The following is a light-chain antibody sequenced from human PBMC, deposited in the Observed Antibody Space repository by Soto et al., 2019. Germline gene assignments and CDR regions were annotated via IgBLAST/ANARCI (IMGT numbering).Light chain of an antibody. CDR2: DAS. Sequence: EIVLTQSPATLSLSPGERATLSSRASQSVSSYLAWYQQKPGQAPRLLIYDASNRATGIPARFSGSGSGTDFALTNSSREPEDFAVDYCQQRSDWPPLTLGGGTKVELK. CDR3: QQRSDWPPLT. V-gene: IGKV3-11*01. J-gene: IGKJ4*01. CDR1: QSVSSY.